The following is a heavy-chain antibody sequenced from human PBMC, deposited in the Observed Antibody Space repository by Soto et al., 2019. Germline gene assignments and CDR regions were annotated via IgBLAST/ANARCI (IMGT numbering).Heavy chain of an antibody. Sequence: ASVKVSCKASGYIFSNYGFSWVRQAPGQGLEWMGWISAYNGNTNYAQKLQGRVTMTTDTSTSTAYMELRGLRSDDTAVYYCASYNPLRFMDTASFNPWGQGTLVSVPQ. V-gene: IGHV1-18*01. D-gene: IGHD5-18*01. CDR3: ASYNPLRFMDTASFNP. J-gene: IGHJ5*02. CDR1: GYIFSNYG. CDR2: ISAYNGNT.